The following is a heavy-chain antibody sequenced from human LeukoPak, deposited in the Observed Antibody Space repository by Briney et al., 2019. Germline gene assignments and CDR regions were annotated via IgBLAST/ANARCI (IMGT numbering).Heavy chain of an antibody. D-gene: IGHD4-23*01. Sequence: PGGSLRLSCTASGFTFSSYGMHWVRQAPGKGLEWVSAISGSGGSTYYADSVKGRFTISRDNSKNTLYLQMNSLRAEDTAVYYCAKDQPTVVTPVDRHFDYWGQGTLVTVSS. CDR2: ISGSGGST. V-gene: IGHV3-23*01. CDR3: AKDQPTVVTPVDRHFDY. J-gene: IGHJ4*02. CDR1: GFTFSSYG.